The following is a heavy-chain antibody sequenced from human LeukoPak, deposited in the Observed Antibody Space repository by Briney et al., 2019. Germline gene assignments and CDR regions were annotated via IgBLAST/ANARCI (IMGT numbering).Heavy chain of an antibody. J-gene: IGHJ4*02. CDR3: SRENGAFSPFGY. CDR2: VSLSGLT. V-gene: IGHV4-4*02. D-gene: IGHD2-8*01. Sequence: SETLSLTCVVSGGSITSTNWWSWVRQPPGQGLEWIGEVSLSGLTNYNPSLSSRVIMALDTSKNHLSLHLTSVTAADTAVYYCSRENGAFSPFGYWGQGYLVTVLS. CDR1: GGSITSTNW.